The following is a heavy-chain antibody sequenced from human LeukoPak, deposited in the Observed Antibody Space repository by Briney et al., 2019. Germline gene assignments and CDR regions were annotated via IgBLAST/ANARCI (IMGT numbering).Heavy chain of an antibody. Sequence: PSETLSLTCTVSGGSISSSSYYWGWIRQPPGKGLEWIGSIYYSGSTYYNPSLKSRVTISVDTSKNQFSLKLSSVTAADTAVYYCARRLGYRSSTSCYAFDYWGQGTLVTVSS. CDR1: GGSISSSSYY. V-gene: IGHV4-39*01. CDR2: IYYSGST. J-gene: IGHJ4*02. CDR3: ARRLGYRSSTSCYAFDY. D-gene: IGHD2-2*03.